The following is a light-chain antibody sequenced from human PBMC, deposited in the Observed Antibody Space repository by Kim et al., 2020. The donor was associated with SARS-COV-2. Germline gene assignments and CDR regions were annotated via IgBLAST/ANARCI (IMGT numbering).Light chain of an antibody. J-gene: IGLJ2*01. CDR1: NIGGKN. Sequence: SYELTQPPSLSVAPGKTARITCGGNNIGGKNVRWYQQKPGQAPVLVKFYTSDRPSGLPARISASNSGNTATLTISGVEAGDEADYYCQVWDTSTDHVV. CDR2: YTS. V-gene: IGLV3-21*04. CDR3: QVWDTSTDHVV.